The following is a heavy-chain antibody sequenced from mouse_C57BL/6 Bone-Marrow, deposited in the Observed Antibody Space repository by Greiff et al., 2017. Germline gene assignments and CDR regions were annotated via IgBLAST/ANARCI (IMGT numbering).Heavy chain of an antibody. CDR1: GIDFSRYW. J-gene: IGHJ3*01. D-gene: IGHD2-12*01. CDR3: ARPSYYDRSGFAY. Sequence: EVQLQESGGGLVQPGGSLKLSCAASGIDFSRYWMSWVRRAPGKGLEWIGEINPDSSTINYAPSLKDKFIISRDNAKNTLYLQMSRVRSEDTALYYCARPSYYDRSGFAYWGQGTLVTVSA. CDR2: INPDSSTI. V-gene: IGHV4-1*01.